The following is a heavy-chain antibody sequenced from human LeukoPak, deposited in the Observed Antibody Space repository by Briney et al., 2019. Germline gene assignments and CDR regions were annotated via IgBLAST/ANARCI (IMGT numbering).Heavy chain of an antibody. Sequence: GGSLRLSCAASGFTFSSYSMNWVRQAPGKGLEWVSPISSSSSYIYYADSVKGRFTISRDNAKNSLYLQMNSLRAEDTAVYYCARGKRITIFGVVIKEDYYGMDVWGQGTTVTVSS. CDR3: ARGKRITIFGVVIKEDYYGMDV. J-gene: IGHJ6*02. CDR1: GFTFSSYS. D-gene: IGHD3-3*01. V-gene: IGHV3-21*01. CDR2: ISSSSSYI.